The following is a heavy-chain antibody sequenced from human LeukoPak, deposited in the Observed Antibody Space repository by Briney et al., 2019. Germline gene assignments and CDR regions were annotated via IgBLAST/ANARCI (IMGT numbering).Heavy chain of an antibody. Sequence: GGSLRLSCAASGFTFSTHSMNWVRQVPGKGLEWVSYISSSSSTIYYADSVKGRFTISRDNAKNSLFLQMNSLRAEDTAVYYCARNDFWSGFYYWGQGTLVTVSS. J-gene: IGHJ4*02. V-gene: IGHV3-48*04. CDR3: ARNDFWSGFYY. CDR1: GFTFSTHS. CDR2: ISSSSSTI. D-gene: IGHD3-3*01.